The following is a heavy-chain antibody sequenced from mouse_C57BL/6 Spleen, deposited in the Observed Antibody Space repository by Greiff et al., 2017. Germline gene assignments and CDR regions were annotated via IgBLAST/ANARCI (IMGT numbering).Heavy chain of an antibody. Sequence: VQLQQPGAELVRPGSSVKLSCKASGYTFTSYWMDWVKQRPGQGLEWIGNIYPSDSETHYNQKFKDKATLTVDKSSSTAYMQLSSLTSEDSAVYYCARGGNLDLLRAWFAYWGQGTLVTVSA. V-gene: IGHV1-61*01. CDR3: ARGGNLDLLRAWFAY. D-gene: IGHD2-1*01. CDR1: GYTFTSYW. J-gene: IGHJ3*01. CDR2: IYPSDSET.